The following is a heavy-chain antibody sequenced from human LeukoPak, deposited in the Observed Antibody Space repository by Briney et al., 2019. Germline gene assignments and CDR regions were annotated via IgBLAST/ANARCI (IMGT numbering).Heavy chain of an antibody. V-gene: IGHV4-34*01. CDR2: INHSGST. CDR3: ARNGPMVRGVNLGPDY. CDR1: GGSFSGYY. Sequence: PSETLSLTCAVYGGSFSGYYWSWIRQPPGKGLEWIGEINHSGSTNYNPSLKSRVTISVDTSKNQFSLKLSSVTAADTAVYYCARNGPMVRGVNLGPDYWGQGTLVTVSS. D-gene: IGHD3-10*01. J-gene: IGHJ4*02.